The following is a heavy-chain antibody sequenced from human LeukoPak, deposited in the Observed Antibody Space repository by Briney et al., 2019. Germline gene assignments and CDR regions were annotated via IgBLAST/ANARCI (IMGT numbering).Heavy chain of an antibody. CDR3: ARITDGYTLDY. J-gene: IGHJ4*02. CDR1: GGSFSGYY. CDR2: INHSGST. Sequence: PSETLSLTCAVYGGSFSGYYWSWIRQPPGKGLEWIGEINHSGSTNYNPSLKSRVTISVDTSKNQFSLKLSSVTAADTAVYYCARITDGYTLDYWGQGTLVTVSS. V-gene: IGHV4-34*01. D-gene: IGHD5-24*01.